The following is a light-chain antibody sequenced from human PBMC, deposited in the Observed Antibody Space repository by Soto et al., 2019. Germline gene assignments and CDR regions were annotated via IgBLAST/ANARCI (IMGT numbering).Light chain of an antibody. CDR3: QQYNVWPT. V-gene: IGKV3-15*01. J-gene: IGKJ1*01. CDR2: GAS. Sequence: EIVMTQSPATLSVSPGDRATLSCRASQSVSSNLAWYQQKPGQAPRLLIHGASTRATGILARFSGSGSGTEFTIIISSLQSEDFAVYYCQQYNVWPTFGQGTKVEIK. CDR1: QSVSSN.